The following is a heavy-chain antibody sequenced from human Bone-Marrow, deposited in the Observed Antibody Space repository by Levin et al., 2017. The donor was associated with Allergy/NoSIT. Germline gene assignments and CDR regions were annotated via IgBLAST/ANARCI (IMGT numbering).Heavy chain of an antibody. J-gene: IGHJ4*02. Sequence: PGGSLRLSCAASGFTFSNAWMSWVRQAPGKGLEWVGRIKSKTDGGTTDYAAPVKGRFTISRDDSKNTLYLQMNSLKTEDTAVYYCTTDPYYDFWSGYSTNFDYWGQGTLVTVSS. V-gene: IGHV3-15*01. CDR3: TTDPYYDFWSGYSTNFDY. CDR1: GFTFSNAW. D-gene: IGHD3-3*01. CDR2: IKSKTDGGTT.